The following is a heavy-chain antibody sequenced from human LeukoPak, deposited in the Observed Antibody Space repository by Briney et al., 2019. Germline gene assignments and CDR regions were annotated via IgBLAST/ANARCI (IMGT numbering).Heavy chain of an antibody. CDR3: ARGPRDSSGWYPFDY. D-gene: IGHD6-19*01. V-gene: IGHV3-66*02. J-gene: IGHJ4*02. CDR2: IYSGGST. Sequence: GGSLRLSCAASGFNVSSNYMSWVRQTPGKGLQWDSLIYSGGSTYYADSVKGRFTISRDNSKNTLYLQMNSLRAEDTAVYYCARGPRDSSGWYPFDYWGQGTLVTVSS. CDR1: GFNVSSNY.